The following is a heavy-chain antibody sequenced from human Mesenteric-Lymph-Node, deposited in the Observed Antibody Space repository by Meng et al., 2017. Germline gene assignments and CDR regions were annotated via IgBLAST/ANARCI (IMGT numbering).Heavy chain of an antibody. J-gene: IGHJ3*01. D-gene: IGHD2-21*01. CDR3: ARRPLAYDAFDL. V-gene: IGHV4-39*01. Sequence: QLQLQESGPGLVKPSETLSLTCTVSGGSISRSDYYWGWMRQPTGKGREWRGSIHYSGSTYYNPSLRSRVTISVDTSKTQFSLKLSSVTDADTAVCYCARRPLAYDAFDLWGQGTMVTVSS. CDR1: GGSISRSDYY. CDR2: IHYSGST.